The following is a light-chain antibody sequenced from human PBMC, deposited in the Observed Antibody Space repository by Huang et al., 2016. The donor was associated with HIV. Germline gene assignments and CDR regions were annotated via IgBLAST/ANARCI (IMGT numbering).Light chain of an antibody. Sequence: DIQMTQSPSSLSASVGDRVTITCRASQTISSFLNWYQQKPGRAPKLLIYGASTLQSGAPSRFSGSGSGTDFALTISSLQPEDSATYYCQQSDNIPYTFGQGTKLEIK. CDR3: QQSDNIPYT. CDR2: GAS. CDR1: QTISSF. V-gene: IGKV1-39*01. J-gene: IGKJ2*01.